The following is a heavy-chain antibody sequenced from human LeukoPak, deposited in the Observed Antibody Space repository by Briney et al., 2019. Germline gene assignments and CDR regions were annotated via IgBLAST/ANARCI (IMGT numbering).Heavy chain of an antibody. Sequence: GASVKVSCKASGYSFTTYGISWVRQAPGQGLEWMGWMNPNSGNTGYAQKFQGRVTMTRNTSISTAYMELSSLRSEDTAVYYCARELEAIDYWGQGTLVTVSS. CDR3: ARELEAIDY. J-gene: IGHJ4*02. V-gene: IGHV1-8*01. CDR2: MNPNSGNT. CDR1: GYSFTTYG. D-gene: IGHD1-1*01.